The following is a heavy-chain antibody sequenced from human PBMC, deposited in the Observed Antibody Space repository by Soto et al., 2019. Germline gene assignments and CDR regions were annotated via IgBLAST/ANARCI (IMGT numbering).Heavy chain of an antibody. V-gene: IGHV3-7*01. CDR2: MNQHGRNI. Sequence: EVQLVESGGDLVQPGGSLRLSCAASGFTFSSYWMAWVRQSPGKGLEWVASMNQHGRNIQYVDSVKGRFTISRDNARNLLYLQMNNLRAEDTAIYYCATDTYCPATCYRGHGNWGQGTLVTVSS. D-gene: IGHD2-8*02. CDR3: ATDTYCPATCYRGHGN. J-gene: IGHJ4*02. CDR1: GFTFSSYW.